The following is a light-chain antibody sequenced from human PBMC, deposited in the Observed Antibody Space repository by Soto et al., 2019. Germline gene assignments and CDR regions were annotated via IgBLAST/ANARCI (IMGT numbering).Light chain of an antibody. J-gene: IGKJ1*01. Sequence: EIGLTQSPGTLSLSPGERATVSCRASQSVSSIYLAWYQQKPGQAPRLLIYGASSRATGIPDRFSGSGSGTDFTLTISRLEPEDFAVYYCQQYGSSQWTFGQGSKV. V-gene: IGKV3-20*01. CDR1: QSVSSIY. CDR3: QQYGSSQWT. CDR2: GAS.